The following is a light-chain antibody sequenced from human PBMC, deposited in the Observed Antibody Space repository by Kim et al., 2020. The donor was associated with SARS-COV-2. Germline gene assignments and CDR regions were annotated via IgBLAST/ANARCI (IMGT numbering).Light chain of an antibody. CDR3: QHYNNWPPWT. CDR2: GAS. Sequence: SPGERATLSCRASQSVSSYLAWYQQKPGQAPRLLIYGASSRATAIPDRFSGTGSGTDFTLTISRLEPEDFAIYYCQHYNNWPPWTFGQGTKVDIK. V-gene: IGKV3D-15*01. J-gene: IGKJ1*01. CDR1: QSVSSY.